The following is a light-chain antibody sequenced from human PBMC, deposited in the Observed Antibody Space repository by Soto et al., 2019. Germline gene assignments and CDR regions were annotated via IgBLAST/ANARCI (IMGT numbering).Light chain of an antibody. Sequence: QAVVTQEPSLTVSPGGTVTLTCATSTGAVTSGYYPNWFQQKPGQAPRALIYSTKNKYSWTPARFSGSRLGGKAALTLSGVQPEDEADYYCLLYYGGQLGVFGGGTKLTVL. V-gene: IGLV7-43*01. CDR3: LLYYGGQLGV. CDR1: TGAVTSGYY. CDR2: STK. J-gene: IGLJ2*01.